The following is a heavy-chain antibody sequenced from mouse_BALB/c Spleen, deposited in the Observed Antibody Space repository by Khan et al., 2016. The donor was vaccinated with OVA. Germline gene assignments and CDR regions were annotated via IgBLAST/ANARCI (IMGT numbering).Heavy chain of an antibody. Sequence: EVKLVESGGDLVKPGGSLTLSCAASGFTFSSYGMSWVRQTPDKRLEWVATISSGGHYTYFPASVRGRFTISRDNAKNTLSLQMSSLRSEDTAMYYCARSITTSKWDYYAMEYWSLGTSVTVSS. V-gene: IGHV5-6*01. CDR3: ARSITTSKWDYYAMEY. CDR1: GFTFSSYG. CDR2: ISSGGHYT. J-gene: IGHJ4*01. D-gene: IGHD1-2*01.